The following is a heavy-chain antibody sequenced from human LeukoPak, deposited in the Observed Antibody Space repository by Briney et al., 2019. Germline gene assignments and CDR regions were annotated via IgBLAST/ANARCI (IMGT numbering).Heavy chain of an antibody. J-gene: IGHJ5*02. Sequence: ASVKVSCKASGYTFTGYYMHWVRQAPGQGLEWMGWINPNSGGTNYAQKFQGRVTMTRDTSISTAYMELSRLRSDDTAVYYCARSGESVDTAMVSWFDPWGQGTLVIVSS. V-gene: IGHV1-2*02. CDR3: ARSGESVDTAMVSWFDP. D-gene: IGHD5-18*01. CDR1: GYTFTGYY. CDR2: INPNSGGT.